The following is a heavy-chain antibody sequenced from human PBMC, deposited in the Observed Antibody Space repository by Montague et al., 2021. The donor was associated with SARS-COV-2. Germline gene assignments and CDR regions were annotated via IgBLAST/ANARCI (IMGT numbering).Heavy chain of an antibody. CDR2: IYWXDDK. J-gene: IGHJ5*02. Sequence: PALVKPTQTLTLTCTFSGFSLSTSGVGVGWIRQPPGKALEWLALIYWXDDKRYSPSLKSRLTITKDTSKNQVVLTMTNMDPVDTATYYCAHRPRMAWIAGGCFDPWGQGALVTVSS. CDR3: AHRPRMAWIAGGCFDP. V-gene: IGHV2-5*02. D-gene: IGHD2-2*03. CDR1: GFSLSTSGVG.